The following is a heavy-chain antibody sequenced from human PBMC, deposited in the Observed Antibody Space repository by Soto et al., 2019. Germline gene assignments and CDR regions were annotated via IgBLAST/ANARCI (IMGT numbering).Heavy chain of an antibody. J-gene: IGHJ4*02. CDR1: GGSFSGYY. D-gene: IGHD4-4*01. Sequence: QVQLQQWGAGLLKPSETLSLTCAVYGGSFSGYYWSWIRQPPGKGLEWIGEINHSGSTNYNPSLKSRVTISVDTSKYQFSLKLSSVTAADTAVYYCARGPLHPDDYWGQGTLVTVSS. V-gene: IGHV4-34*01. CDR3: ARGPLHPDDY. CDR2: INHSGST.